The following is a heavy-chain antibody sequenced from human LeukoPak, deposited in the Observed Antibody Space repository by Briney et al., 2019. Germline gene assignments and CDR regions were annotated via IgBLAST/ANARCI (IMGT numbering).Heavy chain of an antibody. J-gene: IGHJ4*02. CDR1: GGSISSSSYY. CDR3: ARILRYPSYDLDN. Sequence: SETLSLTCTVSGGSISSSSYYWGWIRQPPGKGLEWIGSIYYSGSTYYNPSLKSRVTISVDTSKNQFSLKLSSVTAADTAVYYCARILRYPSYDLDNWGQGTLVTVSS. V-gene: IGHV4-39*07. D-gene: IGHD1-26*01. CDR2: IYYSGST.